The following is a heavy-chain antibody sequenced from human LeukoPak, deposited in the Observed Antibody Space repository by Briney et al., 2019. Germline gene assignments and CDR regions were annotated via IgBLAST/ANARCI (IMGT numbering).Heavy chain of an antibody. Sequence: GGSLRLSCAASGFTFSSYAMTRVRQAPGKGLEWVSAISTSGDSTYYADSVRGRFTISRDNSKNTLYLQMTSLRAEDTAVYYCARKVYHRFDYWGQGTLVTVSS. CDR2: ISTSGDST. V-gene: IGHV3-23*01. D-gene: IGHD2-2*01. CDR3: ARKVYHRFDY. CDR1: GFTFSSYA. J-gene: IGHJ4*02.